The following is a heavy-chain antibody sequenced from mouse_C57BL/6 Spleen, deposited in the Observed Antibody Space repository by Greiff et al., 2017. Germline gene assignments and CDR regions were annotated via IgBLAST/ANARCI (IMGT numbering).Heavy chain of an antibody. D-gene: IGHD2-4*01. V-gene: IGHV1-61*01. CDR2: IYPSDSET. Sequence: QVQLQQPGAELVRPGSSVKLSCKASGYTFTSYWMDWVKQRPGQGLEWIGNIYPSDSETHYNQKFKDKATLTVDKSSSTAYMQLSSLTSEDSAVDYYARSDYDYAMDYWGQGTSVTVSS. CDR1: GYTFTSYW. CDR3: ARSDYDYAMDY. J-gene: IGHJ4*01.